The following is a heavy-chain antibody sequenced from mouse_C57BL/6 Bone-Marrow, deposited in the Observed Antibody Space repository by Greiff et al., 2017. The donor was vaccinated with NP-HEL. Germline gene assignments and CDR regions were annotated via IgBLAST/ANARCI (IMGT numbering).Heavy chain of an antibody. CDR2: ISYDGSN. D-gene: IGHD2-3*01. CDR1: GYSITSGYY. Sequence: DVKLQESGPGLVKPSQSLSLTCSVTGYSITSGYYWNWIRQPPGNKLDWMGDISYDGSNNYNPSLKNRIPITRDTYKNHFFLKLNSVTTEDTATYYCAREGAYDGPAWFAYWGQGTLVTVSA. CDR3: AREGAYDGPAWFAY. J-gene: IGHJ3*01. V-gene: IGHV3-6*01.